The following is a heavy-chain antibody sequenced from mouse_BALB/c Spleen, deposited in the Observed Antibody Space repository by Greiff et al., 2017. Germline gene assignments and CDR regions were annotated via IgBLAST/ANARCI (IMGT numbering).Heavy chain of an antibody. D-gene: IGHD2-3*01. CDR1: GYAFTNYL. CDR2: INPGSGGT. CDR3: ARYEAWFAY. Sequence: QVQLQQSGAELVRPGTSVKVSCKASGYAFTNYLIEWVKQRPGQGLEWIGVINPGSGGTNYNEKFKGKATLTADKSSSTAYMQLSSLTSDDSAVYFCARYEAWFAYWGQGTLVTVSA. J-gene: IGHJ3*01. V-gene: IGHV1-54*01.